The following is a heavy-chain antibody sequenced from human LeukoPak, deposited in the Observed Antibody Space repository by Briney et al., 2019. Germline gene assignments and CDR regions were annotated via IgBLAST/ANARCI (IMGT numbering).Heavy chain of an antibody. Sequence: GGSLRLSCAASGFTFSDYYMSWIRQAPGKGLEWVSYISSSGSTIYYADSVKGRFTISRDNAKNSLYLQMNSLRAEDTAVYYCARDWVSSSWYNYYYYGMDVWGQGTTVTVSS. D-gene: IGHD6-13*01. CDR3: ARDWVSSSWYNYYYYGMDV. J-gene: IGHJ6*02. CDR2: ISSSGSTI. V-gene: IGHV3-11*01. CDR1: GFTFSDYY.